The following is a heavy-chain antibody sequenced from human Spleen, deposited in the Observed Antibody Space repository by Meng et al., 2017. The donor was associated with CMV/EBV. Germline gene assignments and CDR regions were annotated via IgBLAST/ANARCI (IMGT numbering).Heavy chain of an antibody. V-gene: IGHV3-21*04. CDR1: GFTFSSYS. CDR2: ISSSSSYI. J-gene: IGHJ4*02. Sequence: GESLKISCAASGFTFSSYSMNWVRQAPGKGLEWVSSISSSSSYIYYADSVKGRFTISRDNSKNTLYLQMNSLRAEDTAVYYCARALYYYDSSGYYYDYWGQGTLVTVSS. D-gene: IGHD3-22*01. CDR3: ARALYYYDSSGYYYDY.